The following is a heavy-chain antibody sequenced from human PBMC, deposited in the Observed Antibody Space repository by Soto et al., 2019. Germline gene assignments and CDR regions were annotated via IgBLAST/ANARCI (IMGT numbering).Heavy chain of an antibody. D-gene: IGHD3-16*01. CDR3: AKDRVESGLGEIDY. CDR2: ISYDGSKK. V-gene: IGHV3-30*18. J-gene: IGHJ4*02. Sequence: VQLVESGGGLVQPGGSLRLSCAASGFTFSSYSMNWVRQAPGKGLEWVAIISYDGSKKYYADSVKGRFTISRDNSKNTLYLQMNSLRVEDTAVFYCAKDRVESGLGEIDYWGQGTLVTVSS. CDR1: GFTFSSYS.